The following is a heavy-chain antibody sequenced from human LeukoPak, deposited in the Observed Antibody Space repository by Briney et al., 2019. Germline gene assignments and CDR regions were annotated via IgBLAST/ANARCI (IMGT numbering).Heavy chain of an antibody. CDR2: IYPGDSDT. CDR1: GYRFTSNW. J-gene: IGHJ4*02. V-gene: IGHV5-51*01. CDR3: AYGKYYFDY. Sequence: KPGESLKISCKGSGYRFTSNWIAWVRQMPGKGLEWMGIIYPGDSDTRYSPSFQGQATISADKSISTAYLQWSSLRASDTAIYFCAYGKYYFDYWGQGTLVTVSS. D-gene: IGHD3-16*01.